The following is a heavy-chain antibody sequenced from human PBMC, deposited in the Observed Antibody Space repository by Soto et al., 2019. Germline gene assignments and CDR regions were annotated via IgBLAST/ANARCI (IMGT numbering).Heavy chain of an antibody. V-gene: IGHV3-23*01. CDR3: AKDGGAGRRHNWFEP. CDR2: ISGSGGST. CDR1: GLTFRSYA. Sequence: GPLRLAGAPAGLTFRSYAMLWVGPAPGKGLEWVSAISGSGGSTYYADSVKGRFTISRDNPKNTLYLQMNRLRAEDTAVYYCAKDGGAGRRHNWFEPWGQGTLVTVS. J-gene: IGHJ5*02. D-gene: IGHD6-13*01.